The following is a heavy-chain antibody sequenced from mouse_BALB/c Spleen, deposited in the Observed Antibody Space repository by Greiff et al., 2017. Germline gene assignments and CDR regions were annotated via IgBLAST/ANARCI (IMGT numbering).Heavy chain of an antibody. J-gene: IGHJ4*01. V-gene: IGHV14-3*02. CDR1: GFNIKDTY. D-gene: IGHD5-1*01. CDR3: ARDLYYYAMDY. CDR2: IDPANGNT. Sequence: EVKLQESGAELVKPGASVKLSCTASGFNIKDTYMHWVKQRPEQGLEWIGRIDPANGNTKYDPKFQGKATITADTSSNTAYLQLSSLPSEDTAVYYCARDLYYYAMDYWGQGTSVTVSS.